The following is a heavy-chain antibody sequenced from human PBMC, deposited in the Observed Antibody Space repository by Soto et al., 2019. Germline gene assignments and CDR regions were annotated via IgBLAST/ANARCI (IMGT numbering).Heavy chain of an antibody. CDR1: GGSISSYY. V-gene: IGHV4-59*08. D-gene: IGHD2-15*01. J-gene: IGHJ4*02. CDR3: ARHPDCSGGSCSSLGVDY. CDR2: IYYSGST. Sequence: SETLSLTCTVSGGSISSYYWSWIRQSPGKGLEWIGYIYYSGSTNYNPSLKSRVTISVDTSKNQFSLKLSSVTAADTAVYYCARHPDCSGGSCSSLGVDYWGQGTLVTVSS.